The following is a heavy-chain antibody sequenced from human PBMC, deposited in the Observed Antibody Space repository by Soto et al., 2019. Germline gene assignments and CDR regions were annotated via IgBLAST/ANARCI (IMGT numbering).Heavy chain of an antibody. D-gene: IGHD2-2*03. CDR1: GFTFSSYA. V-gene: IGHV3-23*01. J-gene: IGHJ4*02. CDR3: AKGRSYMDIVKVPAARISPDY. CDR2: ISGSGGST. Sequence: EVQLLESGGGLVQPGGSLRLSCAASGFTFSSYAMSWVRQAPGKGLEWVSAISGSGGSTFYADSMKGRFPNSRDNSKNKRYLQMNNLRAEDTAGYYCAKGRSYMDIVKVPAARISPDYWGQGTLVTVSS.